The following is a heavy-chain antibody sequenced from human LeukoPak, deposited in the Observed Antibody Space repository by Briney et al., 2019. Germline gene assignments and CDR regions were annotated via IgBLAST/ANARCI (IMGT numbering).Heavy chain of an antibody. D-gene: IGHD3-10*01. J-gene: IGHJ4*02. CDR1: GFTFSSYS. Sequence: AGGSLRLSCAASGFTFSSYSMNWVRQAPGEGLEWVAYISSSSSTIYYADSVKGRFTISRDNAKYSLYLQMDYLRAEDTAVYYCARVLNYYGSGSYPGFNWGQGTLVTVSS. CDR3: ARVLNYYGSGSYPGFN. CDR2: ISSSSSTI. V-gene: IGHV3-48*04.